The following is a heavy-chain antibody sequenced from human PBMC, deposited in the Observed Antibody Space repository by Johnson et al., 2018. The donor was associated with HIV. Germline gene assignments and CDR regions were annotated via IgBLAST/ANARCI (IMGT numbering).Heavy chain of an antibody. D-gene: IGHD6-13*01. CDR3: ARVGAIAAGGAFDI. CDR1: GFTFT. J-gene: IGHJ3*02. Sequence: VQLVESGGGLVQPGGSLRLSCAASGFTFTGYWNGGSTGYADSVKGRFTISRDNAKNSLYLQMNSLRAEDTALYYCARVGAIAAGGAFDIWGQGTMVTVSS. V-gene: IGHV3-20*04. CDR2: WNGGST.